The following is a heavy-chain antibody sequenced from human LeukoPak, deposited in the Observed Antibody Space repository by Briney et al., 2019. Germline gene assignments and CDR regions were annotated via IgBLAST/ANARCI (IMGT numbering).Heavy chain of an antibody. CDR3: WLEKVVAAYFDS. CDR2: IYSGGIT. V-gene: IGHV4-39*07. J-gene: IGHJ4*02. Sequence: PSETLSLTCTVSGGSISSTGSFWGWIRQPPGKGLEWIGSIYSGGITYYNPSLKSRVTISEDTSKNQFSLKMTSMTAADTAIYYCWLEKVVAAYFDSWGQGTPVTVSS. CDR1: GGSISSTGSF. D-gene: IGHD2-15*01.